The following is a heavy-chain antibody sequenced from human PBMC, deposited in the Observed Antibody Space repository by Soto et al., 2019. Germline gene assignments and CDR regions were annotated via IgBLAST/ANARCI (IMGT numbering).Heavy chain of an antibody. D-gene: IGHD6-13*01. CDR3: ARDLFVRIAAAGGFDP. J-gene: IGHJ5*02. Sequence: GGSLRLSCAASGFTFSSYGMHWVRQAPGKGLEWVAVIWYDGSNKYYADSVKGRFTISRDNSKNTLYLQMNSLRAEDTAVYYCARDLFVRIAAAGGFDPWGQGTLVTVSS. CDR2: IWYDGSNK. V-gene: IGHV3-33*01. CDR1: GFTFSSYG.